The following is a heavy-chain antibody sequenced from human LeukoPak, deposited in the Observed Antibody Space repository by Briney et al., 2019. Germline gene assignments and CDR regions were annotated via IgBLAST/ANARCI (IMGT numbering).Heavy chain of an antibody. J-gene: IGHJ5*02. Sequence: GASVKVSCKASGGSFSSYGISWVRQAPGQGLEWMGGVLPIFGITNYAQRFQGRVTITADESRSTAYMELSSLTSDDTAVYYCAREGSSTSAANWFDPWGQGTLVTVSS. V-gene: IGHV1-69*13. CDR3: AREGSSTSAANWFDP. D-gene: IGHD2-2*01. CDR1: GGSFSSYG. CDR2: VLPIFGIT.